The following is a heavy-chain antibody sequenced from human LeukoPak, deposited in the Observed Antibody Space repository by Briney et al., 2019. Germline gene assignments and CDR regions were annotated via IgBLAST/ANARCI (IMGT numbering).Heavy chain of an antibody. Sequence: VASVKVSCKASGGTFSSYAISWVRQALGQGLEWMGGIIPIFGTANYAQKFQGRVTITTDESTSTAYMELSSLRSEDTAVYYCASYSSSWEPFFDYWGQGTLVTVSS. D-gene: IGHD6-13*01. CDR2: IIPIFGTA. CDR1: GGTFSSYA. J-gene: IGHJ4*02. CDR3: ASYSSSWEPFFDY. V-gene: IGHV1-69*05.